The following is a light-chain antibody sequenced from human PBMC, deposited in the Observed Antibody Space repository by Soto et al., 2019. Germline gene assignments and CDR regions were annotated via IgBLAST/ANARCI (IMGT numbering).Light chain of an antibody. CDR1: QSVSSSY. V-gene: IGKV3-20*01. J-gene: IGKJ1*01. CDR3: QQYGSSP. Sequence: IVLTQSPGTLSLSPGERATLSFRASQSVSSSYLAWYQQKPGQAPRLLIYGASSRATGIPDRFSGSGSGTDFTLTISRLEPEDFAVYYCQQYGSSPFGQGTKEDIK. CDR2: GAS.